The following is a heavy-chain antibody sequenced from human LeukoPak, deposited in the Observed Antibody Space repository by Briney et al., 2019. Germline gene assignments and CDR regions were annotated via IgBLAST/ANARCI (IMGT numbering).Heavy chain of an antibody. Sequence: GGSLRLSCAASGFTFSGFWMTWVRQAPGKGLEWVANIKEDGSKKYYVDSVQGRFTISRDNARSSLYLQMNSLRAEDTAVYFYARDCFGENNFWGQGLLVTVSS. CDR1: GFTFSGFW. CDR2: IKEDGSKK. V-gene: IGHV3-7*01. D-gene: IGHD3-10*01. CDR3: ARDCFGENNF. J-gene: IGHJ4*02.